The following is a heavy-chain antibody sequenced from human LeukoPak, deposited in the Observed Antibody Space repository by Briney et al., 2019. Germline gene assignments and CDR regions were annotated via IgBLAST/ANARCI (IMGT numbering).Heavy chain of an antibody. CDR1: GFTFSSYV. D-gene: IGHD3-9*01. CDR2: INHNGKTI. CDR3: ARDNDWAFDY. Sequence: GGSLRLSCAASGFTFSSYVMSWVRQAPGKGLEWVSYINHNGKTIYYADSVKGRFTISRDNAKNSLYLQMNSLRDEDTAVYYCARDNDWAFDYWGQGTLVTVSS. V-gene: IGHV3-48*02. J-gene: IGHJ4*02.